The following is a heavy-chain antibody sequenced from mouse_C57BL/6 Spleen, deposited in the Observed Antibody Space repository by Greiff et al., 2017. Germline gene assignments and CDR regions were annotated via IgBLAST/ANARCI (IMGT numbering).Heavy chain of an antibody. D-gene: IGHD2-4*01. CDR3: AYDYQAWFAY. V-gene: IGHV1-81*01. CDR1: GYTFTSYG. Sequence: VKLQESGAELARPGASVKLSCKASGYTFTSYGISWVKQRTGQGLEWIGEIYPRSGNTYYNEKFKGKATLTADKSSSTAYMELRSLTSEDSAVYFCAYDYQAWFAYWGQGTLVTVSA. CDR2: IYPRSGNT. J-gene: IGHJ3*01.